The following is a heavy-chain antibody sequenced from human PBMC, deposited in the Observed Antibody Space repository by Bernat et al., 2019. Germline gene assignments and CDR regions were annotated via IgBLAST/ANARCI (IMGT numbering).Heavy chain of an antibody. CDR2: IKQDGSDK. CDR1: GFTFSNYW. CDR3: ARTYSGRLCEY. D-gene: IGHD1-26*01. Sequence: EVQLVESGGGLVQSGGSLRLSCAASGFTFSNYWMSWVRQAPGRGLEWVANIKQDGSDKYYVDSVRGRFTISRDNAKNSLYLQMNSLRAEDTAVYYCARTYSGRLCEYWGQGTLVTVSS. J-gene: IGHJ4*02. V-gene: IGHV3-7*03.